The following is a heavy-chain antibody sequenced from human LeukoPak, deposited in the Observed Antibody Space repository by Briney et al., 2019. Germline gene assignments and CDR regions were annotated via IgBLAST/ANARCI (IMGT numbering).Heavy chain of an antibody. V-gene: IGHV4-39*07. D-gene: IGHD6-13*01. CDR3: ARRAIIAAASYYFDY. J-gene: IGHJ4*02. CDR1: GGSISSSSYY. Sequence: SETLSLTCTVSGGSISSSSYYWGWIRQPPGKGLEWIGSIYYSGSTYYNPSLKSRVTISVDTSKNQFSLKLSSVTAADTAVYYCARRAIIAAASYYFDYWGQGTLVTVSS. CDR2: IYYSGST.